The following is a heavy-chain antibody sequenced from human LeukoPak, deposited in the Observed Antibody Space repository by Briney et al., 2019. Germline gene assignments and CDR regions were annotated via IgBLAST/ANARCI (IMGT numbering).Heavy chain of an antibody. CDR2: ISGSASGGIT. D-gene: IGHD3-10*01. CDR3: ANHRSAFEF. J-gene: IGHJ4*02. Sequence: RGALRLSSAASGFTFSTYGMSWVRQSPGKGLEWVSAISGSASGGITNYADSVKGRFTISRDNYKNTLYLQMNSLRVEDTGVYYCANHRSAFEFWGQETLVTVSS. V-gene: IGHV3-23*01. CDR1: GFTFSTYG.